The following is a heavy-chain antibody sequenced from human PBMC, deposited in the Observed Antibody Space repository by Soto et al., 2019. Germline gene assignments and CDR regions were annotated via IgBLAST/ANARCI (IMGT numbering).Heavy chain of an antibody. CDR3: ARDRAGWSGQYGMDV. D-gene: IGHD3-3*01. CDR1: GGSISSGGYY. CDR2: IYYSGST. J-gene: IGHJ6*02. Sequence: PSETLSLTCTVSGGSISSGGYYWSWIRQHPGKGLEWIGYIYYSGSTYYNPSLKSRVTISVDTSKNQFSLKLSSVTAADTAVYYCARDRAGWSGQYGMDVWGQGTTVTVSS. V-gene: IGHV4-31*03.